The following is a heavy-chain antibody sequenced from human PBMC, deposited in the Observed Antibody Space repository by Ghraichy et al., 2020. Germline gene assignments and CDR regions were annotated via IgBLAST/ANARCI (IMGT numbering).Heavy chain of an antibody. V-gene: IGHV3-9*01. J-gene: IGHJ6*02. CDR1: GFTFDDYA. D-gene: IGHD2-2*02. CDR3: AKDIGRFNPIEDIVVVPAAIPEPAPGSDYYYGMDV. CDR2: ISWNSGSI. Sequence: GGSLRLSCAASGFTFDDYAMHWVRQAPGKGLEWVSGISWNSGSIGYADSVKGRFTISRDNAKNSLYLQMNSLRAEDTALYYCAKDIGRFNPIEDIVVVPAAIPEPAPGSDYYYGMDVWGQGTTVTVSS.